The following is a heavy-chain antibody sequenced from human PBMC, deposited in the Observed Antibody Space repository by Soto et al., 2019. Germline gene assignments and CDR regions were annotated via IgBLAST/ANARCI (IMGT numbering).Heavy chain of an antibody. Sequence: SVKVSCKASGGTFSSYAISWVRQAPGQGLEWMGGIIPIFGTANYAQKFQGRVTITADKSTSTAYMELSSLRSEDTTVYYCARGYCSSTSCSFDPWGQGTLVTVSS. J-gene: IGHJ5*02. CDR3: ARGYCSSTSCSFDP. CDR2: IIPIFGTA. V-gene: IGHV1-69*06. D-gene: IGHD2-2*01. CDR1: GGTFSSYA.